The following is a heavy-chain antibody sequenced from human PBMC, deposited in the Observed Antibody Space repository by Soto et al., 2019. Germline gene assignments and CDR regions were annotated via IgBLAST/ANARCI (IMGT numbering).Heavy chain of an antibody. CDR1: SGPDRSHN. Sequence: QVQVQHSGPRLVKPSETLSLTCTVSSGPDRSHNGGWIRQPPGRGLEWIGYVYYTGDTAYNPSLRGRVTISADTSTNDISLTLNSVTAADTAVYYCVRQGIDYLHGLVDVWGQGTTVSVSS. J-gene: IGHJ6*02. D-gene: IGHD4-17*01. CDR3: VRQGIDYLHGLVDV. V-gene: IGHV4-59*08. CDR2: VYYTGDT.